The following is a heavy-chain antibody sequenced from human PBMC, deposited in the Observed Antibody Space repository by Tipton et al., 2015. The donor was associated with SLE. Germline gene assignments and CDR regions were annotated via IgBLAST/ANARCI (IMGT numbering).Heavy chain of an antibody. D-gene: IGHD3-10*02. J-gene: IGHJ4*02. Sequence: TLSLTCAVYGGSFSGYYWTWIRQPPGKGLEWIGEINHSGSTNYNPSLKSRVTISVDTSKSQFSLKLSSVTAADTAVYYCARLGNPMSFDYWGQGTLVTVSS. CDR1: GGSFSGYY. CDR3: ARLGNPMSFDY. CDR2: INHSGST. V-gene: IGHV4-34*01.